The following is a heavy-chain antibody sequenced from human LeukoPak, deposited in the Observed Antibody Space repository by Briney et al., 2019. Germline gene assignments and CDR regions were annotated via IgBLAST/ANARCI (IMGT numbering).Heavy chain of an antibody. CDR2: INSDGSST. CDR1: GFTFSSYW. Sequence: GGSLRLSCAASGFTFSSYWMHWVRQAPGKGLVCVSRINSDGSSTSYADSVKGRFTISRDNAKNTLYLQMNSLRAEDTAVYYCTREKDYYGSSGYYRDAFDIWGQGTKVTASS. V-gene: IGHV3-74*01. CDR3: TREKDYYGSSGYYRDAFDI. J-gene: IGHJ3*02. D-gene: IGHD3-22*01.